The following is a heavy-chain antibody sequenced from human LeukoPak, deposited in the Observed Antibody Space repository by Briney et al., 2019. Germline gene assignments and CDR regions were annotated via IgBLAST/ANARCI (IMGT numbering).Heavy chain of an antibody. CDR2: ISGNGGST. J-gene: IGHJ5*02. D-gene: IGHD1-26*01. V-gene: IGHV3-23*01. Sequence: GGSLRLSCAASGFTFSGNPLGGVRQAPGKGLEWVSTISGNGGSTYYADSVKGRFTISRDNSKDTVYVQMNSLRAVDTAVYYCAKDRAVGATHWFDPWGQGTLVTVSS. CDR1: GFTFSGNP. CDR3: AKDRAVGATHWFDP.